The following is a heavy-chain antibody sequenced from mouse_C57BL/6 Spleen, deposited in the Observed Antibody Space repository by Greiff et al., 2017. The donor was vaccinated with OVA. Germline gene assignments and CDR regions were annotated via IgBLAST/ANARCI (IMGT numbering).Heavy chain of an antibody. V-gene: IGHV5-4*01. CDR1: GFTFSSYA. J-gene: IGHJ1*03. CDR3: ARDRGITTVVAHWYFDV. Sequence: EVQLQESGGGLVKPGGSLKLSCAASGFTFSSYAMSWVRQTPEKRLEWVATISDGGSYTYYPDNVKGRFTISRDNAKNNLYLQMSHLKSEDTAMYYCARDRGITTVVAHWYFDVWGTGTTVTVSS. CDR2: ISDGGSYT. D-gene: IGHD1-1*01.